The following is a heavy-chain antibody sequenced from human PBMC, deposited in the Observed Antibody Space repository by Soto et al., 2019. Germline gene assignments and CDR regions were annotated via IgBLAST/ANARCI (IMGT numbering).Heavy chain of an antibody. CDR2: FYPGDSDT. J-gene: IGHJ6*02. V-gene: IGHV5-51*01. CDR3: ARTAAAGKYYYGMDV. CDR1: GYSFSSYW. D-gene: IGHD6-13*01. Sequence: GESLKISCKASGYSFSSYWIGWVRQMPGKGLEWMGIFYPGDSDTKYSPSFQGQVTISVDKSISTAYLQWSSLKASDTAMYYCARTAAAGKYYYGMDVWGQGTTVTVSS.